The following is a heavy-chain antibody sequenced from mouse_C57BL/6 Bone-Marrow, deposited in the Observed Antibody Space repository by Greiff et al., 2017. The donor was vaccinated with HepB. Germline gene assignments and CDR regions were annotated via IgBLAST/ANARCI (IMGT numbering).Heavy chain of an antibody. V-gene: IGHV1-76*01. CDR2: FYPGSGNT. CDR3: ARPMDY. CDR1: GYTFTAYY. Sequence: QVQLQQSGAELVRPGASVKLSCKASGYTFTAYYINWVKQRPGQGLEWIARFYPGSGNTYYNEKFKGKATLTAEKSSSTAYMQLSSLTSEDSAVYFCARPMDYWGQGTSVTVSS. J-gene: IGHJ4*01.